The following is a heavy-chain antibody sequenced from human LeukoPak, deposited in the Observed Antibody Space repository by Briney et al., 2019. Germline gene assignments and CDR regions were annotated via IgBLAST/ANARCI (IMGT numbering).Heavy chain of an antibody. CDR1: GGTFSSYA. V-gene: IGHV1-2*02. D-gene: IGHD4-17*01. CDR2: INPNSAVT. J-gene: IGHJ4*02. Sequence: ASVKVSCKASGGTFSSYAISWVRQAPGQGLEWMGWINPNSAVTNYALKFQGRVTMTRDTSINTAYMELSRLRSDDTAVYYCARDTDYGDSGLDYWGQGTLVTVSS. CDR3: ARDTDYGDSGLDY.